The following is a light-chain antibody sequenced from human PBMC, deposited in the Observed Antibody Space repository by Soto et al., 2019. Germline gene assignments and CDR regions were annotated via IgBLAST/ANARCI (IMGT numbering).Light chain of an antibody. CDR1: QTVSRMY. CDR3: QQYGSIPWT. Sequence: EIVLTQSPVAVSLSPGERATLSCRASQTVSRMYLSWFQLKPGQAPRLLVYDASSRATGIPDRFSGSGSGTDFTLTISRLEPEDFAVYYCQQYGSIPWTFGQGTKVDIK. J-gene: IGKJ1*01. CDR2: DAS. V-gene: IGKV3-20*01.